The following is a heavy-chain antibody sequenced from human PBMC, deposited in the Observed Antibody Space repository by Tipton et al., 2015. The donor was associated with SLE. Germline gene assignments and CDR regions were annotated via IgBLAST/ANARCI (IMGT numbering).Heavy chain of an antibody. D-gene: IGHD2-15*01. V-gene: IGHV4-34*01. CDR1: GGSFSGYY. CDR2: FNHSGST. CDR3: ASGAAGEGSYFDS. J-gene: IGHJ4*02. Sequence: TLSLTCAVYGGSFSGYYWSWIRQPPGKGLEWIGEFNHSGSTNYNPSLESRVTISVDTSKNQFSLKLSSVTAADTAVYYCASGAAGEGSYFDSWGQGTLVTVSS.